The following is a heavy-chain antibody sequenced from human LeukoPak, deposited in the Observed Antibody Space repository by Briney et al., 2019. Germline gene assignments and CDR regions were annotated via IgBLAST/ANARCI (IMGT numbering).Heavy chain of an antibody. Sequence: PGGSLRLSCAASGFTFSAYAISWLRQAPGKGLEWVSAINNGGRPYYADSVKGRFTISRDNSKDTVYLQMDSLRVEDTAVYYCARELGYTGWYTADYWGQGTLATVSS. J-gene: IGHJ4*02. CDR3: ARELGYTGWYTADY. CDR2: INNGGRP. CDR1: GFTFSAYA. D-gene: IGHD6-19*01. V-gene: IGHV3-23*01.